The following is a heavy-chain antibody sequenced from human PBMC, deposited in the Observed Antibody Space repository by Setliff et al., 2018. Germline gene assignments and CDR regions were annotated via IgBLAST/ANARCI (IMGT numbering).Heavy chain of an antibody. CDR1: GGSISSGSYY. V-gene: IGHV4-61*09. CDR2: IYTSEST. CDR3: ARVMGGYCSGGSCESDY. J-gene: IGHJ4*02. Sequence: SETLSLTCTVSGGSISSGSYYWSWIRQPAGKGLEWIGHIYTSESTNYNPSLKSRVTISVDTSKNQFSLKLSSVTAADTAVYYCARVMGGYCSGGSCESDYWGQGTLVTVSS. D-gene: IGHD2-15*01.